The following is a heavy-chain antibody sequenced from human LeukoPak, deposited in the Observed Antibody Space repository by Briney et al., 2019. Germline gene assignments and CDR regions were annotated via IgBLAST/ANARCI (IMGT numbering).Heavy chain of an antibody. D-gene: IGHD3-9*01. J-gene: IGHJ4*02. CDR2: ISGSGGST. CDR3: ARGGHLGPPNRYFLMIDY. V-gene: IGHV3-23*01. CDR1: GFTFSSYA. Sequence: PGGSLRLSCAASGFTFSSYAMSWVRQAPGKGLEWVSAISGSGGSTYYADSVKGRFTISGDNSKNTLYLQMNSLRAEDTAVYYCARGGHLGPPNRYFLMIDYWGQGTLVTVSS.